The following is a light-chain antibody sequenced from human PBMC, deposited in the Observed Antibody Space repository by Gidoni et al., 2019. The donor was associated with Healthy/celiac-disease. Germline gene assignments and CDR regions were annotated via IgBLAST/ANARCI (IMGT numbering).Light chain of an antibody. CDR1: QSLLHSNGYNY. V-gene: IGKV2-28*01. Sequence: DIVMTPSPLSLPVTPGEPASISCRSSQSLLHSNGYNYLDWYLQKPGQSPQLLIYLGSNRASGVPDRFSGSGSGTDFTLKISRVEAEDVGVYYCMQALQTLEPTFXPXTKVDIK. J-gene: IGKJ3*01. CDR3: MQALQTLEPT. CDR2: LGS.